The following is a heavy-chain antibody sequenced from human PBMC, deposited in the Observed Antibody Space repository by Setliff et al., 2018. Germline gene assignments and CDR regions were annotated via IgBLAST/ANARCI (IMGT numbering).Heavy chain of an antibody. Sequence: SETLSLTCSVSGDSISSSSYYWGWIRQPPGKGLESIGDINHTGATNYSPSLKSRVTISIDTSNYQFSLKVNSVTAADTAVYYCARGRNVEPRLLDTWGQGTLVTVSS. CDR2: INHTGAT. D-gene: IGHD6-6*01. CDR3: ARGRNVEPRLLDT. CDR1: GDSISSSSYY. J-gene: IGHJ5*02. V-gene: IGHV4-39*07.